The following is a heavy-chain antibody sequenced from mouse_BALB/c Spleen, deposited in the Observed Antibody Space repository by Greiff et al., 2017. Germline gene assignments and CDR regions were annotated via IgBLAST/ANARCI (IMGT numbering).Heavy chain of an antibody. CDR3: ARRYYDAMDY. Sequence: EVQLVESGGGLVQPGGSLKLSCAASGFTFSSYGMSWVRQTPDKRLELVATINSNGGSTYYPDSVKGRFTISRDNAKNTLYLQMSSLKSEDTAMYYCARRYYDAMDYWGQGTSVTVSS. V-gene: IGHV5-6-3*01. D-gene: IGHD2-14*01. CDR2: INSNGGST. J-gene: IGHJ4*01. CDR1: GFTFSSYG.